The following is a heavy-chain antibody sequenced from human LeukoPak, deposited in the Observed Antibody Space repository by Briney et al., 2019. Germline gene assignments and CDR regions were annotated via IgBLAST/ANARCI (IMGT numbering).Heavy chain of an antibody. D-gene: IGHD6-19*01. J-gene: IGHJ5*02. CDR2: ISSSSSYI. CDR3: ARVIAVGPNWFDP. V-gene: IGHV3-21*01. CDR1: GFTFSSYS. Sequence: GGSLRLSCAASGFTFSSYSMNWVRQAPGKGLEWVSSISSSSSYIYYADSVKGRFTISRDNAKNSLYLQMNSLRAEDTAVYYCARVIAVGPNWFDPWGQGTLVTVSS.